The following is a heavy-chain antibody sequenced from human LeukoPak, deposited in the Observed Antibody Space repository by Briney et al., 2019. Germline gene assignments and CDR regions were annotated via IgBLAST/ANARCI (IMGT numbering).Heavy chain of an antibody. V-gene: IGHV4-61*02. CDR2: IYTSGST. CDR3: AREVIRSAITMVRGVIITDWFDP. J-gene: IGHJ5*02. CDR1: GGSISSGSYY. D-gene: IGHD3-10*01. Sequence: SPSETLSLTCTVSGGSISSGSYYWRWIRQPAGKGLEWIGRIYTSGSTNYNPSLKSRVTISVDTSKNQFSLKLSSVTAADTAVYYCAREVIRSAITMVRGVIITDWFDPWGQGTLVTVSS.